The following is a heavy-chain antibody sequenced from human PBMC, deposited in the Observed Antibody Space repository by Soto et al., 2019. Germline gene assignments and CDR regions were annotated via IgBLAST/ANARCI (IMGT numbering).Heavy chain of an antibody. Sequence: SETLSLTCTVSGGSISSSSYYWGWIRQPPGKGLEWIGSIYYSGSTYYNPSLKSRVTISVDTSKNQFSLKLSSVTAADTAVYYCARPKLRNYALPDYWGQGTLVTVSS. CDR1: GGSISSSSYY. V-gene: IGHV4-39*01. J-gene: IGHJ4*02. CDR3: ARPKLRNYALPDY. D-gene: IGHD1-7*01. CDR2: IYYSGST.